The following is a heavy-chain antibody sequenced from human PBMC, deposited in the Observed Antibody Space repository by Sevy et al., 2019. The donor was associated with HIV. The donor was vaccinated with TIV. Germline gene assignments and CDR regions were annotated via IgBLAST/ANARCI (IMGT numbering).Heavy chain of an antibody. CDR3: ARDSARVIVPTAGFDS. CDR1: GFPFRSFS. J-gene: IGHJ5*01. V-gene: IGHV3-33*01. CDR2: IWYNGGTE. D-gene: IGHD1-1*01. Sequence: GGSLRLSCAASGFPFRSFSMHWVRQAPGKGLEWVAGIWYNGGTEHYADSVQGRFTISRDNSKNVLNLQMNSLRVEETAIYYCARDSARVIVPTAGFDSWGQGALVTVSS.